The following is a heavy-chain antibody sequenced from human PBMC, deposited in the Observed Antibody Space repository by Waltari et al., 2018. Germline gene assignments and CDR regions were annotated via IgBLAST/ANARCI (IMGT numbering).Heavy chain of an antibody. CDR3: ARDERIVVVPAALDDAFDI. CDR2: ISAYNGNT. V-gene: IGHV1-18*01. Sequence: VKVSCKASGYTFTSYGISWVRQAPGQGLEWMGWISAYNGNTNYAQKLQGRVTMTTDTSTSTAYMELRSLRSDDTAVYYCARDERIVVVPAALDDAFDIWGQGTMVTVSS. J-gene: IGHJ3*02. D-gene: IGHD2-2*01. CDR1: GYTFTSYG.